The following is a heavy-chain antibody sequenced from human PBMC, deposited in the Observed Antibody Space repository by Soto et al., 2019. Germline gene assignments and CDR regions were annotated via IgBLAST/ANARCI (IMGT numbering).Heavy chain of an antibody. V-gene: IGHV4-34*01. CDR3: ARDRQIRGSSGYYYFGGGVI. CDR1: GGSFSGYY. D-gene: IGHD3-22*01. Sequence: TSETLVLSCAVDGGSFSGYYWSWIRQPPGKGLEWGGEINNSGSTNYNPSLKSRVTISVDTSKTQCSLKLSSVTAADTAVYYCARDRQIRGSSGYYYFGGGVIWGQGTLVTVSS. J-gene: IGHJ4*02. CDR2: INNSGST.